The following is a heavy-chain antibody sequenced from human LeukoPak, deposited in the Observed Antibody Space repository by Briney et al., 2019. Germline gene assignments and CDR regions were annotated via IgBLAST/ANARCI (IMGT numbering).Heavy chain of an antibody. V-gene: IGHV3-30*18. J-gene: IGHJ4*02. D-gene: IGHD2-15*01. CDR1: GFTFSSYG. CDR3: AKASVVAATPDY. CDR2: ISYDGSNK. Sequence: PGGSLRLSCAASGFTFSSYGMHWVRQAPGKGLEWVAVISYDGSNKYYADSVKGRFTISRDNSKNTLYLQMNSLRAEDTAVYYCAKASVVAATPDYWGQGTLDTVSS.